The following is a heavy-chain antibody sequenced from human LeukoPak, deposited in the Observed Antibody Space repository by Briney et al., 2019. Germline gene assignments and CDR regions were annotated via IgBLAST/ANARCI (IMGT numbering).Heavy chain of an antibody. J-gene: IGHJ3*02. V-gene: IGHV1-18*01. Sequence: VSVRVSCKASGYTFTSYGISWVRQAPGQGLEWMGWISAYNGNTNYAQKLQGRVTMTTDTSTSTAYMELRSLRSDDTAVYYCARRQFSGWLRHDAFDIWGQGTMVTVSS. CDR3: ARRQFSGWLRHDAFDI. CDR2: ISAYNGNT. D-gene: IGHD6-19*01. CDR1: GYTFTSYG.